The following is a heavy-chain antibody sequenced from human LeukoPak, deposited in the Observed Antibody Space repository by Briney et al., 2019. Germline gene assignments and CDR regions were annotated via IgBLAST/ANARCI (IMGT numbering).Heavy chain of an antibody. CDR3: ARPTGDTAMVRWGFVY. Sequence: GGSLRLSCAAPGFTFSNAWMNWVRQAPGKGLEWVGRIKSKTDGGTTDYAAPVKGRFTISRDDSKNTLYLQMNSLRAEDTAVYYCARPTGDTAMVRWGFVYWGQGTLVTVSS. V-gene: IGHV3-15*07. CDR1: GFTFSNAW. D-gene: IGHD5-18*01. J-gene: IGHJ4*02. CDR2: IKSKTDGGTT.